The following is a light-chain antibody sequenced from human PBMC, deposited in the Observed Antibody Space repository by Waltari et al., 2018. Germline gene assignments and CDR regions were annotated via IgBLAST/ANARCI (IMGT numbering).Light chain of an antibody. Sequence: EIVMTQSPATLSVSPGERSTLTCSASQSVSTNLAWYQQQPGQAPRLIIYGAYTRATGIPARFSGGGSVRDCTLPIRSLQSEDFAVYYCQQYNDWPPMYTCDQGTKL. CDR1: QSVSTN. CDR2: GAY. V-gene: IGKV3-15*01. CDR3: QQYNDWPPMYT. J-gene: IGKJ2*01.